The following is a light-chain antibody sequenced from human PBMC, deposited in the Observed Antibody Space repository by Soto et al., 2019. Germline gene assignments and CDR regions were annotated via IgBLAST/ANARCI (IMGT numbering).Light chain of an antibody. CDR3: QQYGSSPIT. V-gene: IGKV3-20*01. CDR1: QSVTNDY. J-gene: IGKJ5*01. CDR2: GAS. Sequence: EVGLTRSPGTLSLSPGERATLSCRASQSVTNDYLAWYQHKPGQAPRLLIYGASSGATDIPDRFSGSGSGTDFTLTISRLEPEDFAVYYCQQYGSSPITFGPGTRLEIK.